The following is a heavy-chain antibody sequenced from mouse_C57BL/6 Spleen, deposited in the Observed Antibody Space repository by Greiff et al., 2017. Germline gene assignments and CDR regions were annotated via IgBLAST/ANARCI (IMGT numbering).Heavy chain of an antibody. Sequence: QVQLQQSGAELVRPGTSVKVSCKASGYAFTNYLIEWVKQRPGQGLEWIGVINPGSGGTNYNEKFKGKATLTADTSSSTAYMQLSSLTSEDSAVYFCSRYDGYSAWFAYWGQGTLVTVSA. CDR3: SRYDGYSAWFAY. CDR1: GYAFTNYL. V-gene: IGHV1-54*01. D-gene: IGHD2-3*01. J-gene: IGHJ3*01. CDR2: INPGSGGT.